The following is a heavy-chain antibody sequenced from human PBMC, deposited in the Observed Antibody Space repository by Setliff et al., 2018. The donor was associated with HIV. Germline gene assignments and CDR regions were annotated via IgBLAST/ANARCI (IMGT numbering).Heavy chain of an antibody. J-gene: IGHJ3*02. D-gene: IGHD2-2*01. Sequence: SVKVSCKASGGTFSSYAISWVRQAPGQGLEWMGGIIPIFGTVKYAQKFQGRVTITADGSTSTAYMEVSRLRSEDTAVYYCARDRGVYCISSSCYSPVDAFDIWGQGTMVTVSS. CDR1: GGTFSSYA. CDR3: ARDRGVYCISSSCYSPVDAFDI. CDR2: IIPIFGTV. V-gene: IGHV1-69*13.